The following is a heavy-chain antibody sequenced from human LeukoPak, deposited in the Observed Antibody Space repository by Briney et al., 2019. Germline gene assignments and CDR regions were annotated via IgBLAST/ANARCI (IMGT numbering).Heavy chain of an antibody. J-gene: IGHJ4*02. V-gene: IGHV3-74*01. D-gene: IGHD3-22*01. CDR3: ARTYYYDSSKGDSFDY. Sequence: GGSLRLSCAASGFTFTGYWMHWVRQAPGKGLVWVSRINSDGSSTSYADSVKGRFTVSRDNAKNTLYLQMNSLRAEDTAVYYCARTYYYDSSKGDSFDYWGQGTLVTVSS. CDR1: GFTFTGYW. CDR2: INSDGSST.